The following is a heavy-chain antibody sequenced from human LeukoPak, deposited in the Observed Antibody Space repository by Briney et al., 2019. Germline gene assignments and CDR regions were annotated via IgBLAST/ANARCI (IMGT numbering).Heavy chain of an antibody. D-gene: IGHD4-23*01. V-gene: IGHV3-23*01. J-gene: IGHJ4*02. CDR3: AKDGGTVAYYFDY. Sequence: GGSLRLSGAASGFTFSSYAMCWVRKAPGKGLEWVSAISGSGGSTYYADSEKGRFTISRDNSKNTLYLQMNSLRAEDTAVYYCAKDGGTVAYYFDYWGQGTLVTVSS. CDR1: GFTFSSYA. CDR2: ISGSGGST.